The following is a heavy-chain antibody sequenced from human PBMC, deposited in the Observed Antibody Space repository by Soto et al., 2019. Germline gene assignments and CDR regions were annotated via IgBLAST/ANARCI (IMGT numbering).Heavy chain of an antibody. CDR3: AKLGYYDAFDI. CDR1: GFTFSSYG. V-gene: IGHV3-30*18. Sequence: GGSLRLSCAASGFTFSSYGMHWVRQAPGKGLEWVAVISYDGSNKYYADSVKGRFTISRDNSKNTLYLQMNSLRAEDTAVYYCAKLGYYDAFDIWGQGTMVTVSS. D-gene: IGHD3-10*01. CDR2: ISYDGSNK. J-gene: IGHJ3*02.